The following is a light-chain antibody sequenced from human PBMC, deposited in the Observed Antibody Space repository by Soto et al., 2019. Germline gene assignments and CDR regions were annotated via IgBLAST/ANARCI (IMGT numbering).Light chain of an antibody. Sequence: QSVLTQPASVSGSPGQSITISCIGTSSDVGSSDLVSWYQQHPDTAPKLLIYGAIKRPSGVSTCFSGSKSGNTASLTISGLQAEDEADYYCCSYASTSPYVFGTGTKVTVL. CDR2: GAI. CDR3: CSYASTSPYV. V-gene: IGLV2-23*01. CDR1: SSDVGSSDL. J-gene: IGLJ1*01.